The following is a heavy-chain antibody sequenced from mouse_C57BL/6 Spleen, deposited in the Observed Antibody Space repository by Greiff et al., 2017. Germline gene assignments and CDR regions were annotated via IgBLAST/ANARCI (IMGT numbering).Heavy chain of an antibody. J-gene: IGHJ3*01. V-gene: IGHV8-8*01. CDR2: IWWDDDK. Sequence: QVTLKVCGPGILQPSQTLSLTCSFSGFSLSTFGMGVGWIRQPSGKGLEWLAHIWWDDDKYYNPALKSRLTISKDTSKNQAFLKIANVDTADTATYYCARIEGGYYDYDGGAWFAYWGQGTLVTVSA. D-gene: IGHD2-4*01. CDR3: ARIEGGYYDYDGGAWFAY. CDR1: GFSLSTFGMG.